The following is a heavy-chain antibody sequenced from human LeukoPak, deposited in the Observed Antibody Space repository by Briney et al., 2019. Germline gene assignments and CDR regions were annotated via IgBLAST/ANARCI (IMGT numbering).Heavy chain of an antibody. CDR3: ASWGGIAVAGTEVDAFDI. V-gene: IGHV4-39*01. CDR2: IYYSGST. D-gene: IGHD6-19*01. J-gene: IGHJ3*02. Sequence: SETLSLTCTVSGGSISGSSYYWGWIRQPPGKGLEWIGSIYYSGSTYYNPSLKSRVTISVDASKNQFSLKLSSVTAADTAVYYCASWGGIAVAGTEVDAFDIWGQGTMVTVSS. CDR1: GGSISGSSYY.